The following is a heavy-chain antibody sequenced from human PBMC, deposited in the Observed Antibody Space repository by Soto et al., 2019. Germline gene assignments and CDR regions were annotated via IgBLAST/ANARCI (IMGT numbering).Heavy chain of an antibody. Sequence: SETLSLTCTVSGGSISSGDYYWSWIRQPPGKGLEWIEYIYYSGSTYYNPSLKSRVTISVDTSKNQFSLKPSSVTAADTAVYYCARVDIVATRLNLYYYGMDVWGQGTTVTVSS. CDR2: IYYSGST. CDR3: ARVDIVATRLNLYYYGMDV. V-gene: IGHV4-30-4*01. D-gene: IGHD5-12*01. J-gene: IGHJ6*02. CDR1: GGSISSGDYY.